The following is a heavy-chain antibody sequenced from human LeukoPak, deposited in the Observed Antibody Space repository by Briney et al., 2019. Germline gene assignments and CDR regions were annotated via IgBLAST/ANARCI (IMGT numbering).Heavy chain of an antibody. CDR1: GGSVSSGSYY. CDR2: IYYSGST. J-gene: IGHJ4*02. V-gene: IGHV4-61*01. CDR3: ASSPYFYGSGSYINFDY. Sequence: SETLSLTCTVSGGSVSSGSYYWSWIRQPPGKGLEWIAYIYYSGSTNYNPSLKSRVTISVDTSKNQFSLKLSSVTAADTAVYYCASSPYFYGSGSYINFDYWGQGALVTVSS. D-gene: IGHD3-10*01.